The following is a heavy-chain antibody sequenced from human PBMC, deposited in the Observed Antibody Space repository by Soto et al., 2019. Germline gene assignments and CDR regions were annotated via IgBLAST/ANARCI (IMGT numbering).Heavy chain of an antibody. CDR2: ISSSGSTI. CDR3: ARGLPWIMDG. Sequence: QVQLVESGGGLVKPGGSLRLSCAPSGFTFSDDDISWIRQAPVKGLELVAYISSSGSTIYYADSVKGRFTISRDNAKQPLYLQLNSLRAEDTAVDYCARGLPWIMDGWGQGTTVTVS. D-gene: IGHD1-1*01. CDR1: GFTFSDDD. J-gene: IGHJ6*02. V-gene: IGHV3-11*01.